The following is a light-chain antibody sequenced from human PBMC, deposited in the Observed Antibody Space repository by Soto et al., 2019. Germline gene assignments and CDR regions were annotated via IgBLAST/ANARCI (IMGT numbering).Light chain of an antibody. CDR1: QSVGNY. CDR3: PPGADCPIT. CDR2: DSS. Sequence: EIVLTQSPATLSLSPGERATLSCMASQSVGNYLAWYQQKPAQAPRLLIYDSSSRAAGIPARFTGSGSGTDVALTISSLEPADFALHYCPPGADCPITFGPGTKVDI. V-gene: IGKV3-11*01. J-gene: IGKJ3*01.